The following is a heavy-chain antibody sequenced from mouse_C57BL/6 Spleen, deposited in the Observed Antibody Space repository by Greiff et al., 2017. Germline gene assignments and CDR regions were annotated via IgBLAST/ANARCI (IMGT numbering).Heavy chain of an antibody. J-gene: IGHJ4*01. CDR3: ARGINSYYYAMDY. D-gene: IGHD4-1*02. CDR1: GYAFSSSW. CDR2: IYPGDGDT. V-gene: IGHV1-82*01. Sequence: QVQLQQSGPELVKPGASVKISCKASGYAFSSSWMNWVKQRPGKGLEWIGRIYPGDGDTNYNGKFKGKATLTADKSSSTAYMQLSSLTSEDSAVYFCARGINSYYYAMDYWGQGTSVTVSS.